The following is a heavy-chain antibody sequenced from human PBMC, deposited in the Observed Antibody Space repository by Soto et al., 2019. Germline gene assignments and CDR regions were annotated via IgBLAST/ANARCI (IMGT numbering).Heavy chain of an antibody. V-gene: IGHV4-4*07. CDR2: IYTSGST. CDR1: GGRINSYY. Sequence: SETLSLTCTVSGGRINSYYRSWIRHPAGKGLEWIGRIYTSGSTIYNLSLKSRVTMSVGTSKNQFSLKLSSVTAANTAVHYCARFFGIAADYFDYWGQGTRDTVSS. CDR3: ARFFGIAADYFDY. D-gene: IGHD6-13*01. J-gene: IGHJ4*02.